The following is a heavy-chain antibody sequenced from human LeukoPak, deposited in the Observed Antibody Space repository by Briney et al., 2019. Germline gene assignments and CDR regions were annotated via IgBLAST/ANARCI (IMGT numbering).Heavy chain of an antibody. CDR1: GYSISSGYY. D-gene: IGHD6-13*01. V-gene: IGHV4-38-2*01. Sequence: NPSGTLSLTCAVSGYSISSGYYWGWIRQPPRKGLEWIGSIYHNGNTYYNPSLKSRVTISVDTSKNEFSLKLSSVTAADTAVYYCARAYHSSWYLNWFDPWGQGTLVTVSS. CDR2: IYHNGNT. CDR3: ARAYHSSWYLNWFDP. J-gene: IGHJ5*02.